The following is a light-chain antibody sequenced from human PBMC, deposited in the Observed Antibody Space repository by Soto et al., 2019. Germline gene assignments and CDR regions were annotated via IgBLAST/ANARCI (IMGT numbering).Light chain of an antibody. CDR3: QQFGSSSWT. V-gene: IGKV3-20*01. J-gene: IGKJ1*01. CDR1: QSVSSSY. CDR2: GAS. Sequence: ESVLTQSPGTLSLSPGEKATLSCRASQSVSSSYLAWYQQKPGQAPRLLIYGASSRATGIPGRFSGSGSGTDFTLTVSRLEPEDFAVYYCQQFGSSSWTFGQGTKVDIK.